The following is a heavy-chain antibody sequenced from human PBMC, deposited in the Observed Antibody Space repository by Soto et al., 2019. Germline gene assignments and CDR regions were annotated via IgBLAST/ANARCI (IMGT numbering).Heavy chain of an antibody. D-gene: IGHD2-15*01. CDR2: VTADGGT. Sequence: PGGSLRLSCEGSGCTVSSHAMTWIRQAPGKGPEWVSTVTADGGTYYADSVKGRFAMSRDTSENTLYLQMNSLGAEDTAAYYCAPHVSCSGGSCQYDAFAIRGQGTMVTVSS. CDR3: APHVSCSGGSCQYDAFAI. J-gene: IGHJ3*02. V-gene: IGHV3-23*01. CDR1: GCTVSSHA.